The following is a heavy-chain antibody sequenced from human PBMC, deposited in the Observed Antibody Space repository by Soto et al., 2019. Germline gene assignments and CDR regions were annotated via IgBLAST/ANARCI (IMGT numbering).Heavy chain of an antibody. Sequence: GGSLRLSCAASGFTFSNAWVSWVRQAPGKGLEWVGRIKSNTDGGTTDYAAPVKGRFTISRDDSKNTLYLQMNSLKSEDTGIYYCTSALPWVLRADCSYWGEGSEVTVAS. CDR3: TSALPWVLRADCSY. CDR2: IKSNTDGGTT. D-gene: IGHD2-15*01. CDR1: GFTFSNAW. V-gene: IGHV3-15*01. J-gene: IGHJ1*01.